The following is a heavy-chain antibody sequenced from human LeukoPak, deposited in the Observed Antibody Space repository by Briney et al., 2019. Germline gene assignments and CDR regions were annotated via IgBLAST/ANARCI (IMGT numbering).Heavy chain of an antibody. CDR3: ARGGSSSLLFNWFDP. Sequence: GGSLRLSCAASGFTFSSYWMHWVRQAPGKGLVWVSRINSDGSSTSYADSVKGRFTISRDNAKNMLYLQMNSLRAEDTAVYYCARGGSSSLLFNWFDPWGQGTLVTVSS. CDR2: INSDGSST. D-gene: IGHD6-6*01. V-gene: IGHV3-74*01. J-gene: IGHJ5*02. CDR1: GFTFSSYW.